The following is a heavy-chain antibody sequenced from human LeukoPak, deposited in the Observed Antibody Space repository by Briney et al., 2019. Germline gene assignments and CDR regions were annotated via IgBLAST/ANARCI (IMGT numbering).Heavy chain of an antibody. D-gene: IGHD3-22*01. CDR1: GFTSSSYV. V-gene: IGHV3-23*01. CDR2: ISVGDRST. J-gene: IGHJ4*02. CDR3: ARAYDKDY. Sequence: GGSLRHSRAASGFTSSSYVMTWVRQAPGKGLEWVSSISVGDRSTYYADSVKGRFTISRDNARNTLYLQMNSLRAEDTALYYCARAYDKDYWGGGTVVTVSS.